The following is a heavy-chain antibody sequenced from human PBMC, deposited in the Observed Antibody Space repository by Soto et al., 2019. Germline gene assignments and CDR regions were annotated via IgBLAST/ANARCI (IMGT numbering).Heavy chain of an antibody. CDR1: GYTFTSYG. J-gene: IGHJ4*02. D-gene: IGHD6-13*01. Sequence: QVQLLQSGAEVKKPGASVKVSCKASGYTFTSYGISCVRQAPVQGLECMGWFSAYNGNTNYAQKLQGRVTMTTDTSPSTAYMALRILRSDDTAVYYCERDFAAAGPFDDWGQGPLGTVSS. CDR3: ERDFAAAGPFDD. V-gene: IGHV1-18*01. CDR2: FSAYNGNT.